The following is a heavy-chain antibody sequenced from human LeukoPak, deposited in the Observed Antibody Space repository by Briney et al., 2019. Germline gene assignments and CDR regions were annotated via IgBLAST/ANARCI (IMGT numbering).Heavy chain of an antibody. CDR3: AKGSWYFDL. CDR1: GLTFDDYA. J-gene: IGHJ2*01. V-gene: IGHV3-9*01. Sequence: PGGSLRLSCAASGLTFDDYAMHWVRHAPGKGLEWVSGISWNSGSIGYADSVKGRFTISRDNAKNSLYLQMNSLRAEDTALYYCAKGSWYFDLWGRGTLVTVSS. CDR2: ISWNSGSI.